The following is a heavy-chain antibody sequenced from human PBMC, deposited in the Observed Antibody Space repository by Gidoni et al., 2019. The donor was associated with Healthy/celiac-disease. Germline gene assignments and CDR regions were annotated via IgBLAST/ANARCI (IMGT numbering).Heavy chain of an antibody. D-gene: IGHD3-9*01. CDR3: ARASTLRYTNWFDP. J-gene: IGHJ5*02. V-gene: IGHV4-31*03. CDR1: GGSISSGGYY. Sequence: QVQLQESGPGLVKPSQTLSLTCTVSGGSISSGGYYWSWIRQHPGKGLEWIGYIYYSGSTYYNPSLKSRVTISVDTSKNQFSLQLSSVTAADTAVYYCARASTLRYTNWFDPWGQGTLVTVSS. CDR2: IYYSGST.